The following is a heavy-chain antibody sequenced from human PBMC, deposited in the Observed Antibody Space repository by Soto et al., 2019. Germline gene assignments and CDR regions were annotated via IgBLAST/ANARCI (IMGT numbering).Heavy chain of an antibody. CDR3: ARDAAFARFDF. Sequence: GGSLRLSCAASGFTFISSWMNWVRQAPGNGLEFVATTNGDGSNKGYADAVRGRFTFSRDNAQNLLYLQMNSLRAEETAVHYCARDAAFARFDFWGQGTLVTVSS. CDR2: TNGDGSNK. D-gene: IGHD6-13*01. V-gene: IGHV3-7*01. J-gene: IGHJ4*02. CDR1: GFTFISSW.